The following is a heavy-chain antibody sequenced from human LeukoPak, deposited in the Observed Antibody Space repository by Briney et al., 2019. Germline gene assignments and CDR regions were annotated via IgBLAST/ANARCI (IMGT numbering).Heavy chain of an antibody. J-gene: IGHJ4*02. CDR2: INPSGGST. V-gene: IGHV1-46*01. D-gene: IGHD3-10*01. Sequence: ASVKVSCKPSGYTFTSYYIHWVGQAPGQGLEWMGIINPSGGSTSYAQKFQGRVTMTRDTSTSTVYMELSSLRSEDTAVYYCARPRPYGSGSFYYFDYWGQGTLVTVSS. CDR3: ARPRPYGSGSFYYFDY. CDR1: GYTFTSYY.